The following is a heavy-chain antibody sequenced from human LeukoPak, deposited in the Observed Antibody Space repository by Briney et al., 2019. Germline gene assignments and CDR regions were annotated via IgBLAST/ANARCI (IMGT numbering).Heavy chain of an antibody. Sequence: GGSLRLSCAASGFTFSDEYMNWIRQAPGKGLEWVSYISGSGNIIYYADSVKGRFSISRDNARNSLYLQMNSLRAEDTAIYYCARDPFMTTGWGIDYWGQGTLVTVSS. V-gene: IGHV3-11*01. CDR3: ARDPFMTTGWGIDY. CDR2: ISGSGNII. CDR1: GFTFSDEY. D-gene: IGHD4-17*01. J-gene: IGHJ4*02.